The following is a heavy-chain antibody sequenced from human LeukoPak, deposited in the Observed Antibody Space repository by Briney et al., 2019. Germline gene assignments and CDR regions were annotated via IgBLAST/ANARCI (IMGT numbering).Heavy chain of an antibody. V-gene: IGHV4-59*01. CDR3: AKFVTVTNPNWLDP. CDR2: IYYTGST. Sequence: SETLSLTCTVSGGSISGYFWSWIRQPPGKGLEFIGYIYYTGSTDYSPSLRSRVAMSVDTSKNQFFLKLSSVTAADTAMYYCAKFVTVTNPNWLDPWGQGILVTVSS. D-gene: IGHD4-11*01. CDR1: GGSISGYF. J-gene: IGHJ5*02.